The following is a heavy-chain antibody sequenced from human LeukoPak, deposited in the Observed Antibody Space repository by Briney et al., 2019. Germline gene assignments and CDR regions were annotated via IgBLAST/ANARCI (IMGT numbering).Heavy chain of an antibody. CDR1: GGSISSYY. CDR2: IHYTGST. V-gene: IGHV4-59*01. Sequence: SETLSLTCTVSGGSISSYYWSWMRQPPGKGLEWIGFIHYTGSTNYNPSLKSRLTMSVDTSRNQFSLKLSSVTAADAAVYYCARLGYCSGGSSYYIDYWGQGTLVTVSS. D-gene: IGHD2-15*01. J-gene: IGHJ4*02. CDR3: ARLGYCSGGSSYYIDY.